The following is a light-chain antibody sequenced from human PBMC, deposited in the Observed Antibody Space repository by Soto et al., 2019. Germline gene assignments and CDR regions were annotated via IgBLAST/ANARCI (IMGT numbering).Light chain of an antibody. J-gene: IGKJ2*01. Sequence: EIVLTQSPGTLSLSPGERATLSCRASQSVRSSFFAWYQQKPGQAPRLLIYDVSVRATGIPDRFSGSGSGTDFTLTINSLEPEDFAVYYCQQYENSVMYTFGQGTELEIK. CDR3: QQYENSVMYT. V-gene: IGKV3-20*01. CDR2: DVS. CDR1: QSVRSSF.